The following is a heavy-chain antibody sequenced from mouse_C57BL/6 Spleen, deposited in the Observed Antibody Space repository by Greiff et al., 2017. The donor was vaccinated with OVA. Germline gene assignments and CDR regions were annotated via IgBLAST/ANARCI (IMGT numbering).Heavy chain of an antibody. V-gene: IGHV1-50*01. CDR3: ARSSNFDY. Sequence: VQLQQPGAELVKPGASVKLSCKASGYTFTSYWMQWVKQRPGQGLEWIGEIDPSDSYTNYNQKFKGKATLTVDTSSSTAYMQLSSLTSEDSAVYYCARSSNFDYWGQGTTLTVSS. J-gene: IGHJ2*01. CDR2: IDPSDSYT. CDR1: GYTFTSYW.